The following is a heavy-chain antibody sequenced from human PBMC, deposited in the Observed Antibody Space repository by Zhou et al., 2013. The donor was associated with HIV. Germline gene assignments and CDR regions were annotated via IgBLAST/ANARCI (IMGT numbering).Heavy chain of an antibody. CDR1: GYTFTGYY. D-gene: IGHD1-26*01. J-gene: IGHJ3*02. Sequence: QVQLVQSGAEVKKPGASVKVSCKASGYTFTGYYMHWVRQAPGQGLEWMGWINPNSGGTNYAQKFQGRVTMTRDTSISTAYMELSRLRSDDTAVYYCARDQSVWWELLSVMDAFDIWGQGTMVTVSS. CDR3: ARDQSVWWELLSVMDAFDI. V-gene: IGHV1-2*02. CDR2: INPNSGGT.